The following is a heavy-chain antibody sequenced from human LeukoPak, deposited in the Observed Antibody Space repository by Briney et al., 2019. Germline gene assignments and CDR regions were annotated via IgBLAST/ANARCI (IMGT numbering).Heavy chain of an antibody. Sequence: GGSLRLSCAASGFTFSSYWMHWVPQAPGKGLVWVSRINSGGTTTSFADSVKGRFTISRDNAKNTLYLQMNSLRAEDTAVYYCVRSFVESPLWGQGTLVTVSS. D-gene: IGHD3-10*01. CDR1: GFTFSSYW. V-gene: IGHV3-74*01. CDR3: VRSFVESPL. J-gene: IGHJ4*02. CDR2: INSGGTTT.